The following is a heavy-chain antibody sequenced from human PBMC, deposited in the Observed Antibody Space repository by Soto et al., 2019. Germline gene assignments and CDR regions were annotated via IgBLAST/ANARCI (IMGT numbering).Heavy chain of an antibody. V-gene: IGHV3-21*01. D-gene: IGHD2-15*01. CDR2: ISSSSSYI. CDR3: ARHSCSGGSCYKPSNYNWFDP. J-gene: IGHJ5*02. Sequence: EVQLVESGGGLVKPGGSLRLSCAASGFTFSSYSMNWVRQAPGKGLEWVSSISSSSSYIYYADSVKGRFTIYRVNAKNSLYLQMDSVRGEDTTVYYCARHSCSGGSCYKPSNYNWFDPWGQGTLVTVST. CDR1: GFTFSSYS.